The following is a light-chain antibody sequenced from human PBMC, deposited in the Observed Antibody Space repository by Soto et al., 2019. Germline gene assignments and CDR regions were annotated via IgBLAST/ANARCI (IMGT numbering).Light chain of an antibody. CDR2: DVN. V-gene: IGLV2-14*01. Sequence: SALTQPASVSASPGESIIISCTGTFIYFGVQNWVSWYHQYPGKAPKLMIYDVNNRPSGVSNRFCGDKSGKTGSVSITGXXXXDEADYFCCSYATGSVYVFGTGT. CDR3: CSYATGSVYV. J-gene: IGLJ1*01. CDR1: FIYFGVQNW.